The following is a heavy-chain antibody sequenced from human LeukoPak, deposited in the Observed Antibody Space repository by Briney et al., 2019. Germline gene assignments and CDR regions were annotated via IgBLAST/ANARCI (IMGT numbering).Heavy chain of an antibody. D-gene: IGHD4-17*01. CDR1: GFIFDVCG. V-gene: IGHV3-20*04. CDR3: ARDYDYGDYPGY. CDR2: INWNGGRT. J-gene: IGHJ4*02. Sequence: PGGSLRLSCAASGFIFDVCGVRWRRHAPGKGLVWVSVINWNGGRTGYADSVKGRFTITRDNAKDSLYLQMNSLRAEDTALYYCARDYDYGDYPGYWGQGTLVTVSS.